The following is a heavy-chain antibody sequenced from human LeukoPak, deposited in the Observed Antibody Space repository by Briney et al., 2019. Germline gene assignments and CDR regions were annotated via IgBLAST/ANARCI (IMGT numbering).Heavy chain of an antibody. CDR1: GGSISSGSYY. CDR2: IYTSGST. CDR3: ARDAPVGIDV. J-gene: IGHJ6*02. V-gene: IGHV4-61*02. Sequence: SETLSLTCTVSGGSISSGSYYWSWIRQPAGKGLEWIGRIYTSGSTNYNPSLKSRVTISVDTSKNQFSLKLSSVTAADTAVYYCARDAPVGIDVWGQGTTVTVSS.